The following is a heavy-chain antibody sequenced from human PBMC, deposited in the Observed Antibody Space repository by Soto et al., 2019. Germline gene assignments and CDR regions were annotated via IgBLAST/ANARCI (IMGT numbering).Heavy chain of an antibody. D-gene: IGHD2-21*02. CDR1: GDTFSTYT. V-gene: IGHV1-69*05. Sequence: GASVKVSCKASGDTFSTYTITWIRQAPGQGLEWMGGIIPIFGTANYAQKFQGRVTITRDTSASTAYMELSSLRSEDTAVYYCARSIVVVTALDYWGQGTLVTVSS. J-gene: IGHJ4*02. CDR2: IIPIFGTA. CDR3: ARSIVVVTALDY.